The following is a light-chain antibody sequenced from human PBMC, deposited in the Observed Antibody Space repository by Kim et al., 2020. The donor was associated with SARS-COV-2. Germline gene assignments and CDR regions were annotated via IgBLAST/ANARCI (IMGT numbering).Light chain of an antibody. CDR1: ALPKQY. J-gene: IGLJ3*02. CDR3: QSADSSGSNLV. Sequence: SYELTQPPSVSVSPGQTARITCPGDALPKQYAYWYQQKPGQAPVLVIYKDSERPSGIPERFSGSSSGTTVTLTISGVQAEDEADYYCQSADSSGSNLVFG. V-gene: IGLV3-25*03. CDR2: KDS.